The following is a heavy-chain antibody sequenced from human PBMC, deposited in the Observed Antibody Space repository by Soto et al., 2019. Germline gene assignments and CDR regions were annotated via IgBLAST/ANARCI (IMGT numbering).Heavy chain of an antibody. CDR3: ARDEVQGLAAGGRVDY. D-gene: IGHD6-13*01. V-gene: IGHV4-31*03. J-gene: IGHJ4*02. CDR1: GGSISSGGYY. CDR2: IFHTGIT. Sequence: QVQLQESGPGLVKPSQTLSLTCTVSGGSISSGGYYWTWIRQHPGKGLEWIGYIFHTGITFYNPSLKSRVTISVDTSKNQCSLELNSVTAADTAVYYCARDEVQGLAAGGRVDYWGQGTPVTVSS.